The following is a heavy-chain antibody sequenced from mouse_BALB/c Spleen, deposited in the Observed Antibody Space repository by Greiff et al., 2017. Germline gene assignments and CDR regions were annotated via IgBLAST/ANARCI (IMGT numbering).Heavy chain of an antibody. Sequence: VQLQQSGPELVKPGASVKMSCKASGYTFTSYVMHWVKQKPGQGLEWIGYINPYNDGTKYNEKFKGKATLTSDKSSSTAYMELSSLTSEDSAVYCGAREGAEYVYCFDYWGEGTTVTVSS. J-gene: IGHJ2*01. CDR2: INPYNDGT. CDR3: AREGAEYVYCFDY. D-gene: IGHD5-2*01. CDR1: GYTFTSYV. V-gene: IGHV1-14*01.